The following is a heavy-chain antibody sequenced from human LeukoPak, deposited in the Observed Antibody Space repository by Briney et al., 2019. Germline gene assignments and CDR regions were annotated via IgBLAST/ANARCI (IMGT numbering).Heavy chain of an antibody. J-gene: IGHJ4*02. CDR3: ARSNQADDY. D-gene: IGHD1-14*01. CDR1: GFTFSSYW. Sequence: PGGSLRLSCTASGFTFSSYWMHLVRQAPGKSLMWVSRINSDGSSTSYADSVKGRFTISRDNAKNTLYLQMDSLRAEDTGVYYCARSNQADDYWGQGTLVTVSS. CDR2: INSDGSST. V-gene: IGHV3-74*01.